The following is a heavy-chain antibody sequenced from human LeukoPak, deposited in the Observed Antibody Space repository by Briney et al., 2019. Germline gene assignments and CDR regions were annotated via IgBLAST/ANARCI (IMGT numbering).Heavy chain of an antibody. V-gene: IGHV3-21*05. Sequence: PGGSLRLSCAASGFTFSGGSMNWVRQAPGKGLEWVSYISSSSSYTNYADSVKGRFTISRDNAKNSLYLQMNSLRAEDTAVYYCARDGYYYGSGSTTYYYYYGMDVWGQGTTVTVSS. CDR2: ISSSSSYT. CDR3: ARDGYYYGSGSTTYYYYYGMDV. D-gene: IGHD3-10*01. J-gene: IGHJ6*02. CDR1: GFTFSGGS.